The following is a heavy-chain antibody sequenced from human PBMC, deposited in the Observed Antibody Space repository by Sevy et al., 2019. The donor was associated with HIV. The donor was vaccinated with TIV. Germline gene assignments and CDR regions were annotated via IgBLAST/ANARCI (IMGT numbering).Heavy chain of an antibody. CDR2: ISGSGGSA. J-gene: IGHJ5*02. CDR1: GFPFSSYA. CDR3: AKGLRGTTTNNWFDP. V-gene: IGHV3-23*01. D-gene: IGHD4-17*01. Sequence: GSLRLSCAASGFPFSSYAMSWVRQAPGKGLEWVSTISGSGGSAYYADSVKGRFTISRDNSKNTLFLQMHSLRAEDTAVYYCAKGLRGTTTNNWFDPWGQGTLATVSS.